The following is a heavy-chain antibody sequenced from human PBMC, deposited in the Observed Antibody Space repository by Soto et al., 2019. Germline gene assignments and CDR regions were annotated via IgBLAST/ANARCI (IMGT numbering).Heavy chain of an antibody. CDR2: ISAYNGNT. V-gene: IGHV1-18*01. CDR3: VRVVAIPGYPDN. D-gene: IGHD5-12*01. CDR1: GYTFIDYG. Sequence: ASVKVSCKASGYTFIDYGFSWVRQAPGQGLEWMGWISAYNGNTRNAQKFQGRLTMTRETSTSTAYMELRSLRSDDTAVYYCVRVVAIPGYPDNWGQGTPVTVSS. J-gene: IGHJ4*02.